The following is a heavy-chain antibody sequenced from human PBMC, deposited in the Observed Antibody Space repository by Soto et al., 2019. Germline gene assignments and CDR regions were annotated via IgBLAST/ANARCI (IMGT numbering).Heavy chain of an antibody. CDR1: GFTFSSYS. CDR2: ISSSSSYI. V-gene: IGHV3-21*01. Sequence: EVQLVESGGGLVKPGGSLRLSCAASGFTFSSYSMNWVRQAPGKGLEWVSSISSSSSYIYYADSVKGRFTISRDNAKNSLYLQMNSLRAEDTAVYYCARSSVQLERRVTDYWGQGTLVTVSS. CDR3: ARSSVQLERRVTDY. J-gene: IGHJ4*02. D-gene: IGHD1-1*01.